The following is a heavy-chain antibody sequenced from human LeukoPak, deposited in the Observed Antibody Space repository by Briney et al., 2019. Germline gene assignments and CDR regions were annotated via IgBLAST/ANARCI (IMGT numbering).Heavy chain of an antibody. CDR1: GFTFNSYS. CDR2: ISSSSDYI. CDR3: ARDASFTSYYVDV. D-gene: IGHD2/OR15-2a*01. V-gene: IGHV3-21*06. Sequence: GGSLRLSCAASGFTFNSYSMNWVRQAPGKGLEWVSSISSSSDYIHYADSVKGRFTISRDDAKNSLYLQTNALRAEDTAVYYRARDASFTSYYVDVWGKGTTVTVSS. J-gene: IGHJ6*03.